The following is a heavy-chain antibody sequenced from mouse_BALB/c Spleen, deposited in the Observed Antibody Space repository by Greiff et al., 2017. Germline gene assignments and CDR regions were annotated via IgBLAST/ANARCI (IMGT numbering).Heavy chain of an antibody. CDR2: ISYSGST. J-gene: IGHJ1*01. D-gene: IGHD1-1*01. CDR3: ARDDYYGSRHWYFDV. Sequence: EVQLQESGPGLVKPSQSLSLTCTVTGYSITSDYAWNWIRQFPGNKLEWMGYISYSGSTSYNPSLKSRISITRDTSKNQFFLQLNSVTTEDTATYYCARDDYYGSRHWYFDVWGAGTTVTVSS. V-gene: IGHV3-2*02. CDR1: GYSITSDYA.